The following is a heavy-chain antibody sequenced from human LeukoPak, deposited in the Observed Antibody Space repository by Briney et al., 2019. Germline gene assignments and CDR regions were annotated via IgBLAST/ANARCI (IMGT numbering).Heavy chain of an antibody. J-gene: IGHJ6*02. D-gene: IGHD3-3*01. CDR1: GGSISSYY. V-gene: IGHV4-59*08. CDR2: IYYSGST. Sequence: SETLSLTCTVSGGSISSYYWSWIRQPPGKGLEWIGYIYYSGSTNYNPSLKSRVTISVDTSKNQFSLKLSSVTAADTAEYYCARGEITIFGVVINGMDVWGQGTTVTVSS. CDR3: ARGEITIFGVVINGMDV.